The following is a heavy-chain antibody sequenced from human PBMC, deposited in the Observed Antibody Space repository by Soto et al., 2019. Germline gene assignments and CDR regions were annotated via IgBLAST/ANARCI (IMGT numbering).Heavy chain of an antibody. D-gene: IGHD3-10*01. CDR2: IRSKANSYAT. CDR3: SRRCDDPSNYSYYSMEV. Sequence: GGSLRLSCAASGFTFSGSAMHWVLQASWKGLEWVGRIRSKANSYATAYAASVKGRFTISRDDSKNTAYLQMNSLKAEDTAVYYCSRRCDDPSNYSYYSMEVWGKGTTVIVSS. CDR1: GFTFSGSA. V-gene: IGHV3-73*01. J-gene: IGHJ6*03.